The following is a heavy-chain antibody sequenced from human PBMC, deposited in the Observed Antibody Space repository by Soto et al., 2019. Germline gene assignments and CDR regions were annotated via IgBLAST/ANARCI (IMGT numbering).Heavy chain of an antibody. CDR1: GGSISSSNW. CDR2: IYRSGST. D-gene: IGHD2-15*01. J-gene: IGHJ4*02. CDR3: ASFALRDEVIVDY. Sequence: SETLSLTCAVSGGSISSSNWWSWVRQPPGKGLEWIGEIYRSGSTNYNPSLKSRVTISVDKSTNQFSLKLSSVTAADTAVYDCASFALRDEVIVDYWGQGTLVTVSS. V-gene: IGHV4-4*02.